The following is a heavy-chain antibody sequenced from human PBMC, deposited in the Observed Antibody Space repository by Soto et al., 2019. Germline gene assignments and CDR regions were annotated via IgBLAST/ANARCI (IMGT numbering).Heavy chain of an antibody. D-gene: IGHD6-19*01. J-gene: IGHJ4*02. Sequence: GGSLRLSCAASGFTFSSYGMHWVRQAPGKGLEWVAVISYDGSNKYYADSVKGRFTISRDNSKNTLYLQMNSLRAEDTAVYYCAKDGGSGWSSSTYWGQGTLVTVSS. CDR3: AKDGGSGWSSSTY. V-gene: IGHV3-30*18. CDR1: GFTFSSYG. CDR2: ISYDGSNK.